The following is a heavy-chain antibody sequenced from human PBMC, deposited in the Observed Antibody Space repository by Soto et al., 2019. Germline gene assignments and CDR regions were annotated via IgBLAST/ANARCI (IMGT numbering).Heavy chain of an antibody. D-gene: IGHD1-7*01. Sequence: PSETLSLTCTVSGGSISSSSYYWGWIRQPPGKGLEWIGSIYYSGSTYYNPSLKSRVTISVDTSKNQFSLKLSSVTAADTAVYYCARGGQLELRWSYGMDVWGQGTTVT. CDR2: IYYSGST. J-gene: IGHJ6*02. V-gene: IGHV4-39*01. CDR1: GGSISSSSYY. CDR3: ARGGQLELRWSYGMDV.